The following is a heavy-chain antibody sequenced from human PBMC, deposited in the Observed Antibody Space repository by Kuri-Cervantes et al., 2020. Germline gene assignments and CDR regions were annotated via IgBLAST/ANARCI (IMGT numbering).Heavy chain of an antibody. V-gene: IGHV4-38-2*02. Sequence: SETLSLTCTVSGYSISSRYYWGWIRQPPGKGLEWIGSIYHSGSTYYNPSLKSRVTISVDTSKNQFSLKLSSVTDADTAVYYCARDRAEYSRSWYNFFDYWGQGTLVTVSS. CDR1: GYSISSRYY. J-gene: IGHJ4*02. CDR3: ARDRAEYSRSWYNFFDY. D-gene: IGHD6-13*01. CDR2: IYHSGST.